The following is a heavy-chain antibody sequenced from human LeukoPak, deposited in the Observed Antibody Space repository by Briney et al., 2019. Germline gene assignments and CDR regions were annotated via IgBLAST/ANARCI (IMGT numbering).Heavy chain of an antibody. CDR3: ARDSDYYDSSGYHVDY. V-gene: IGHV4-39*07. CDR1: GGSISSSSYY. Sequence: SETLSLTCTVSGGSISSSSYYRGWIRQPPGKGLEWIGSIYYSGSTYYNPSLKSRVTISVDTSKNQFSLKLSSVTAADTAVYYCARDSDYYDSSGYHVDYWGQGTLVTVSS. CDR2: IYYSGST. J-gene: IGHJ4*02. D-gene: IGHD3-22*01.